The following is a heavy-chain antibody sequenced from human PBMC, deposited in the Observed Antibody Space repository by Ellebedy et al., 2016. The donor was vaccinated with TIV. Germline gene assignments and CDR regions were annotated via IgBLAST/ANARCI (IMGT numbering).Heavy chain of an antibody. D-gene: IGHD1-1*01. CDR2: IWYDGGYK. Sequence: GGSLRLSXVASGFSIRSYGMHWVRQAPGKGLEWVAVIWYDGGYKYNVDSVKGRFTISRDNSKNTMYLQMHSLRAEDTALYYCARHGGTYLDYWGQGTLVTVSS. CDR3: ARHGGTYLDY. V-gene: IGHV3-33*01. CDR1: GFSIRSYG. J-gene: IGHJ4*02.